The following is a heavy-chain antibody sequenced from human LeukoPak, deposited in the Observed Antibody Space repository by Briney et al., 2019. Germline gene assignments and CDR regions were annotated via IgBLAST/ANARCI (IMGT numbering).Heavy chain of an antibody. CDR3: AREQYQLPLGGYYYYMDV. CDR2: IYHSGST. D-gene: IGHD2-2*01. CDR1: GGSISSGGYY. J-gene: IGHJ6*03. Sequence: KPSETLSLTCTVSGGSISSGGYYWSWIRQPPGKGLEWIGYIYHSGSTYYNPSLKSRVTISVDRSKNQFSLKLSSVTAADTAVYYCAREQYQLPLGGYYYYMDVWGKGTTVTVSS. V-gene: IGHV4-30-2*01.